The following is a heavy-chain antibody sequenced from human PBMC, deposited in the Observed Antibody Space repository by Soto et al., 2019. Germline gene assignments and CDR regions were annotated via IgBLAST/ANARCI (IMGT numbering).Heavy chain of an antibody. CDR1: GFTFSSYW. V-gene: IGHV3-74*01. CDR3: ARDSRITGTLLHYYMDV. J-gene: IGHJ6*03. CDR2: INSDGSST. Sequence: GGSLRLSCAASGFTFSSYWMHWVRQAPGKGLVWVSRINSDGSSTSYADSVKGRFTISRDNAKNTLYLQMNSLRAEDTAVYYCARDSRITGTLLHYYMDVWGKGTTVTVSS. D-gene: IGHD1-20*01.